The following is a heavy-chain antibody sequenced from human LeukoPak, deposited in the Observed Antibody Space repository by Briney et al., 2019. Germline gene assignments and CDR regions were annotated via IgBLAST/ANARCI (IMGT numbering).Heavy chain of an antibody. J-gene: IGHJ3*02. CDR1: GFAFSSYW. V-gene: IGHV4-34*01. CDR2: INHSGST. D-gene: IGHD2-15*01. CDR3: ARDKGYCSGGSCYSSDDAFDI. Sequence: PGGSLRLSCAASGFAFSSYWMSWIRQPPGKGLEWIGEINHSGSTNYNPSLKSRVTISVDTSKNQFSLKLSSVTAADTAVYYCARDKGYCSGGSCYSSDDAFDIWGQGTMVTVSS.